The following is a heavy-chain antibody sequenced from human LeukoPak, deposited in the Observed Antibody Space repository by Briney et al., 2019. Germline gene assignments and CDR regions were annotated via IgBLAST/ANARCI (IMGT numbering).Heavy chain of an antibody. CDR3: AKDIGGYSGYDLGY. J-gene: IGHJ4*02. D-gene: IGHD5-12*01. Sequence: GGSLRLSCAASGFIFDEYTMHWVRQAPGKGLEWVSLISGDGGITSYADSVKGRFTISRDNSENSLYLQMNSLRIEDTALYYCAKDIGGYSGYDLGYWGQGTLVTVS. CDR2: ISGDGGIT. CDR1: GFIFDEYT. V-gene: IGHV3-43*02.